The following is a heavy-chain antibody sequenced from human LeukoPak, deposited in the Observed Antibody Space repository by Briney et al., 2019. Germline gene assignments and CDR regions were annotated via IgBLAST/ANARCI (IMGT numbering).Heavy chain of an antibody. V-gene: IGHV3-23*01. CDR3: AKDSSGWYRDY. CDR1: GFTVSSNY. Sequence: GGSLRLSCAASGFTVSSNYMSWVRQAPGKGLEWVSAISGSGGSTYYADSVKGRFTISRDNPKNTLYLQMNSLRAEDTAVYYCAKDSSGWYRDYWGQGTLVTVSS. D-gene: IGHD6-19*01. J-gene: IGHJ4*02. CDR2: ISGSGGST.